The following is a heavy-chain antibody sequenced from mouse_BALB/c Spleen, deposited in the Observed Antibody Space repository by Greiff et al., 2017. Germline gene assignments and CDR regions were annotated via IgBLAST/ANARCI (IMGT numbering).Heavy chain of an antibody. CDR3: ARSYDYGGYAMDY. J-gene: IGHJ4*01. CDR1: GFSLTGYG. D-gene: IGHD2-4*01. Sequence: VQRVESGPGLVAPSQSLSITCTVSGFSLTGYGVNWVRQPPGKGLEWLGMIWGGGSTDYNSALKSRLSISKDNSKSQVFLKMNSLQTDDTAMYYCARSYDYGGYAMDYWGQGTSVTVSS. CDR2: IWGGGST. V-gene: IGHV2-6-7*01.